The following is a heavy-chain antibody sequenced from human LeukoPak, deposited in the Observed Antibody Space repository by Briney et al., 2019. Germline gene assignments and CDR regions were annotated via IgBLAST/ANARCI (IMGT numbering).Heavy chain of an antibody. J-gene: IGHJ4*02. CDR2: TYYRSKWYN. Sequence: SQTLSLTCAISGDSVSSNNAAWNWIRQSPSRGLEWLGRTYYRSKWYNDYAVSVKSRITMNPDTSKNHFSLQLNSVTPEDTAVYYCARNWIGSWYFDYWGQGTLVTVSS. V-gene: IGHV6-1*01. CDR3: ARNWIGSWYFDY. D-gene: IGHD6-13*01. CDR1: GDSVSSNNAA.